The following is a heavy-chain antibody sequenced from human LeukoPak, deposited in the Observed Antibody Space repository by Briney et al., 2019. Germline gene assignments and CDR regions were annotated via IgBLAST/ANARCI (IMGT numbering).Heavy chain of an antibody. V-gene: IGHV3-23*01. J-gene: IGHJ6*03. CDR3: ATVYSRFYYYYMDV. CDR1: GFTFSNYA. Sequence: GGSLRLSCAASGFTFSNYAMRWVRQAPGKGLEWVSGISGSGDSTYYADSVKGRFTISRDNAKNSLYLQMNSLRAEDTAVYYCATVYSRFYYYYMDVWGKGTTVTISS. D-gene: IGHD6-13*01. CDR2: ISGSGDST.